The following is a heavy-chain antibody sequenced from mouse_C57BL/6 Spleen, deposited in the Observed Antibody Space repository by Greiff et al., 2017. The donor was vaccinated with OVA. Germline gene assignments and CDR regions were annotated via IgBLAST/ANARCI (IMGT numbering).Heavy chain of an antibody. CDR1: GYTFTDYE. V-gene: IGHV1-15*01. J-gene: IGHJ2*01. D-gene: IGHD1-1*01. Sequence: VQLQQSGAELVRPGASVTLSCKASGYTFTDYEMHWVKQTPVHGLEWIGAIDPATGGTAYNQKFKGKAILTAAKSSSTAYMELRSLTAEDSAVYYCTTGDTRVVATGVFDYWGQGTTLTVSS. CDR3: TTGDTRVVATGVFDY. CDR2: IDPATGGT.